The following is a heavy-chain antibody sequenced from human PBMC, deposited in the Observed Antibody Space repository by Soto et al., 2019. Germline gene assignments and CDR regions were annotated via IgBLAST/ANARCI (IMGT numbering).Heavy chain of an antibody. V-gene: IGHV1-69*01. CDR1: GGTFSSYA. CDR3: ARGEHYDSSGYYTALGY. Sequence: QVQLVQSWAEVKKPGSSVKVSCKASGGTFSSYAISWVRQAPGQGLEWMGGIIPIFGTANYAQKFQCRVTITADESTRTAYMELSSLRSEDTAVYYCARGEHYDSSGYYTALGYWGQGTLVTVSS. D-gene: IGHD3-22*01. J-gene: IGHJ4*02. CDR2: IIPIFGTA.